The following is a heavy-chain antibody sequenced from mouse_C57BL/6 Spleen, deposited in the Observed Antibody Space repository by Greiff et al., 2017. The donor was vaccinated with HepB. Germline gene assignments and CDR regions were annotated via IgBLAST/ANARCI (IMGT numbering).Heavy chain of an antibody. CDR3: TTKLLYYFDY. D-gene: IGHD1-1*02. J-gene: IGHJ2*01. CDR1: GFNIKDDY. Sequence: VQLQQSGAELVRPGASVKLSCTASGFNIKDDYMHWVKQRPEQGLEWIGWIDPENGDTAYTSKFQGKATITKDTSSNKPYLQISSLTSTDTAVYYCTTKLLYYFDYWGQGTTLTVSS. V-gene: IGHV14-4*01. CDR2: IDPENGDT.